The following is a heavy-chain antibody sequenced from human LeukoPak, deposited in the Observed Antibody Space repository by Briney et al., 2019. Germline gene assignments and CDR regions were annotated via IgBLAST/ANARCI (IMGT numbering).Heavy chain of an antibody. CDR1: GYTFTGYY. CDR2: INPNSGGT. CDR3: ARGLKVRGVIIGY. V-gene: IGHV1-2*04. J-gene: IGHJ4*02. D-gene: IGHD3-10*01. Sequence: ASVKVSCKASGYTFTGYYMHWVRQAPGQGLEWMGWINPNSGGTNYAQKFQGWVTMTRDTSISTAYMELSSLRSEDTAVYYCARGLKVRGVIIGYWGQGTLVTVSS.